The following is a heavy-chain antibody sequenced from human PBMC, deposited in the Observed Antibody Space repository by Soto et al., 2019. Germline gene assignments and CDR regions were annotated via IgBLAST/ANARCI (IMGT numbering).Heavy chain of an antibody. J-gene: IGHJ4*02. Sequence: HWWCPGICCAASGFRVIIYAMSWVRQAQGKGLEWVSIISGSGGSTYYPDSVKGRFTISRDNSKNTLYLQMNSLRADDTAVYYCAKLPAAQSYFDFWGQGTLVTVSS. D-gene: IGHD2-2*01. CDR2: ISGSGGST. CDR3: AKLPAAQSYFDF. V-gene: IGHV3-23*01. CDR1: GFRVIIYA.